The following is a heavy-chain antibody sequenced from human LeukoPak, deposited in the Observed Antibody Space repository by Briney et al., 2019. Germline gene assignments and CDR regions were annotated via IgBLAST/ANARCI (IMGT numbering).Heavy chain of an antibody. V-gene: IGHV5-51*04. CDR2: IYPGDSDT. J-gene: IGHJ3*02. Sequence: GESLKISCKGSGYSFTSYWIGWVRQMPGKGLEWMGIIYPGDSDTRYSPSFQGQVTISADKPISTAYLRWSSLKASDTAMYYCARDYYDSSGLNYAFDIWGQGTMVTVSS. CDR1: GYSFTSYW. D-gene: IGHD3-22*01. CDR3: ARDYYDSSGLNYAFDI.